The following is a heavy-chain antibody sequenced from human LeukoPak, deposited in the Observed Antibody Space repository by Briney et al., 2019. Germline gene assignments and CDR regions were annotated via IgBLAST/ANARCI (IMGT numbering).Heavy chain of an antibody. J-gene: IGHJ4*02. Sequence: GGSLRLSCAASGFSFSTYWMHWVRQAPGRGLVWVSCINSDGSSTTYADSVKGRFTLSRDNAKNTLYLQMNSLRAEDTAVYYCALGTKPLSYHFFDYWGQGALVTVSS. CDR2: INSDGSST. CDR1: GFSFSTYW. V-gene: IGHV3-74*03. CDR3: ALGTKPLSYHFFDY. D-gene: IGHD1-7*01.